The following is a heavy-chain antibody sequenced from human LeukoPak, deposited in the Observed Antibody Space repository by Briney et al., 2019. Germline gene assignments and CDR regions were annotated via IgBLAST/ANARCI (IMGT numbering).Heavy chain of an antibody. J-gene: IGHJ5*02. CDR1: GFTFSSCS. D-gene: IGHD3-9*01. V-gene: IGHV3-48*01. Sequence: GGSLRLSCAASGFTFSSCSMNWVRQAPGKGLEWVSYISSSSSTIYYADSVKGRFTISRDNAKNSLYLQMNSLRAEDTAVYYCARALRYFDWLSTSPEYNWFDPWGQGTLVTVSS. CDR2: ISSSSSTI. CDR3: ARALRYFDWLSTSPEYNWFDP.